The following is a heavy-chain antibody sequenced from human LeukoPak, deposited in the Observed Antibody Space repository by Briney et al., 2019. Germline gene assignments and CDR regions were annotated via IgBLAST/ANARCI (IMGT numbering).Heavy chain of an antibody. CDR3: ARGTSIRGDDYHGMDV. J-gene: IGHJ6*02. V-gene: IGHV1-69*08. CDR2: IIPILNTT. Sequence: ASVKVSCKATGGTFSSYTFNWVRQAPGQGPEWMGRIIPILNTTNYAQKLQDRVTIIAGRSTSTTYMELRGLRSQDTAVYYCARGTSIRGDDYHGMDVWGQGTTITVSS. D-gene: IGHD3-10*01. CDR1: GGTFSSYT.